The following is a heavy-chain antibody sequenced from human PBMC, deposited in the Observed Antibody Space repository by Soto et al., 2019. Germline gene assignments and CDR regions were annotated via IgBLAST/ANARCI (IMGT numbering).Heavy chain of an antibody. J-gene: IGHJ6*02. Sequence: PSETLSLTCTVSGGSISSGGYYWSWIRQHPGKGLEWIGYIYYSGSTYYNPSLKSRVTISVDTSKNQFSLKLSSVTAADTAVYYCARDPTFGTFSGMDVWGQGTTVTVSS. CDR3: ARDPTFGTFSGMDV. CDR1: GGSISSGGYY. CDR2: IYYSGST. V-gene: IGHV4-31*03. D-gene: IGHD3-3*01.